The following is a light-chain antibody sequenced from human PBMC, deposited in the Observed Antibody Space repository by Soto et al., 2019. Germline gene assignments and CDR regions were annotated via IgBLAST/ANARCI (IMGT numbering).Light chain of an antibody. J-gene: IGLJ1*01. V-gene: IGLV2-11*01. Sequence: QSALTQPRSVSGSPGQSVTISCTGTSSDVGGYNYVSWYQQHPGKAPKLMIYDVSQRPSGVPDRFSGSKSGNTASLTISGLQAEDEADCYCCSYAGSYSLYVFGTGTKLTVL. CDR2: DVS. CDR3: CSYAGSYSLYV. CDR1: SSDVGGYNY.